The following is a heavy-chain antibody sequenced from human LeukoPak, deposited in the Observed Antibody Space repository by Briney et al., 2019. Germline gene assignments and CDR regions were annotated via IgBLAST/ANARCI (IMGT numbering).Heavy chain of an antibody. CDR2: INHSGST. CDR3: ARLIVVVPAAMSNYYYSMDV. V-gene: IGHV4-34*01. J-gene: IGHJ6*02. CDR1: GGSFSGYY. D-gene: IGHD2-2*01. Sequence: PSETLSLTCAVYGGSFSGYYWSWIRQPPGKGLEWIGEINHSGSTNYNPSLKSRVTISVDTSKNQFSLKLSSVTAADTAVYYCARLIVVVPAAMSNYYYSMDVWGQGTTVTVSS.